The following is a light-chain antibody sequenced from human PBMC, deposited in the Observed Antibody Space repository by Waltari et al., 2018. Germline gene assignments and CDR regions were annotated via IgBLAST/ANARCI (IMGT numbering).Light chain of an antibody. CDR2: DVS. CDR3: QRYDNLPIFA. V-gene: IGKV1-33*01. Sequence: DIQMTQSPSSLSASVGDRVTITCQASQDISNYLNWYQQKPGKAPELLIYDVSNLETGVPSRFSGRRSGTHFTLTISSLQPEDVATYYCQRYDNLPIFAFGPGTK. J-gene: IGKJ3*01. CDR1: QDISNY.